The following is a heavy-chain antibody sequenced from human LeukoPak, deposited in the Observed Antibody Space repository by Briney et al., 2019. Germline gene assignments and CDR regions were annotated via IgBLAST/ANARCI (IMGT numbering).Heavy chain of an antibody. V-gene: IGHV1-46*01. J-gene: IGHJ4*02. CDR2: INPSGGST. CDR1: GYTLTTYA. Sequence: GASVKVSCKASGYTLTTYAMHWVRQAPGQGLEWMGIINPSGGSTSYAQKFQGRVTMTRDTSTSTVYMELSSLRSGDTAVYYCARDYSGYDDFDYWGQGTLVTVSS. D-gene: IGHD5-12*01. CDR3: ARDYSGYDDFDY.